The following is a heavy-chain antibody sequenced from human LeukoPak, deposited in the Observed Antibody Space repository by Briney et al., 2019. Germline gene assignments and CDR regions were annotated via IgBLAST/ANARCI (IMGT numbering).Heavy chain of an antibody. Sequence: PGGSLRLSCAASGFTFSSYWMNWARQAPGKGLEWVASINHNGNVNYYVDSVKGRFTISRDNAKNSLYLQMSNLRAEDTAVYYCARQSPTYCSGGSCRPDAFDIWGQGTMVTVSS. J-gene: IGHJ3*02. V-gene: IGHV3-7*03. CDR2: INHNGNVN. CDR1: GFTFSSYW. CDR3: ARQSPTYCSGGSCRPDAFDI. D-gene: IGHD2-15*01.